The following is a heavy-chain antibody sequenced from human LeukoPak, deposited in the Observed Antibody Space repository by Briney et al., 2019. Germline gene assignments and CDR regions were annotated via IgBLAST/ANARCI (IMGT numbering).Heavy chain of an antibody. V-gene: IGHV4-61*01. J-gene: IGHJ6*02. CDR2: MYYSGTT. CDR3: ARGLLPPYYGSGLYRDYYYGMDV. Sequence: SETLSLTCSVSGGSVSSGSYYWSWIRQPPGKGLEWIGYMYYSGTTNYNPSLKSRVTISVDTSKNQFSLKLSSVTAADTAVYYCARGLLPPYYGSGLYRDYYYGMDVWGQGTTVTVSS. D-gene: IGHD3-10*01. CDR1: GGSVSSGSYY.